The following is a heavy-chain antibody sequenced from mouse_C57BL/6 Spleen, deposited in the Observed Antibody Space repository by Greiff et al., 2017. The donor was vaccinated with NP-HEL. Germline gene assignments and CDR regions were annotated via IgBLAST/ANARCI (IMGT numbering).Heavy chain of an antibody. Sequence: DVKLVESGGGLVKPGGSLKLSCAASGFTFSSYAMSWVRQTPEKRLEWVATISDGGSYTYYPDNVKGRFTISRDNAKNNLYLQMSHLKSEDIAMYYCARDYYYDGEGFDYWGQGTTLTVSS. CDR1: GFTFSSYA. V-gene: IGHV5-4*01. CDR3: ARDYYYDGEGFDY. J-gene: IGHJ2*01. CDR2: ISDGGSYT. D-gene: IGHD2-4*01.